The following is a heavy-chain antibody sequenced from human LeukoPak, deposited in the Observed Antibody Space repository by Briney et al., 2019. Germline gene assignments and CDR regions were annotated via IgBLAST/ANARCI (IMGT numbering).Heavy chain of an antibody. CDR1: GFTFSRYW. CDR3: ARDRYCSGNGCQDLGY. D-gene: IGHD2-15*01. V-gene: IGHV3-74*01. CDR2: ININGSST. J-gene: IGHJ4*02. Sequence: QPGGSLRLSCAASGFTFSRYWMHWVRQAPGKELVWVSRININGSSTIYADSVKGRFTISRDNAKNTLYLQMNNLRADDTAVYYCARDRYCSGNGCQDLGYWGQGTLVTVSS.